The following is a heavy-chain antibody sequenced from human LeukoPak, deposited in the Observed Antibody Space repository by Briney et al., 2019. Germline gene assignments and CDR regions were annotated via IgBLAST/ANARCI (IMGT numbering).Heavy chain of an antibody. V-gene: IGHV3-53*01. CDR3: ARDSTATTTDY. Sequence: GGSLRLSCAASGFTVSSNYMTWVRQAPGKGLEWVSVIYSGDSTYYADSAKGRFTISRDSSKNTLYLQMNSLRAEDTAVYYCARDSTATTTDYWGQGALVTVSS. D-gene: IGHD4-17*01. CDR1: GFTVSSNY. J-gene: IGHJ4*02. CDR2: IYSGDST.